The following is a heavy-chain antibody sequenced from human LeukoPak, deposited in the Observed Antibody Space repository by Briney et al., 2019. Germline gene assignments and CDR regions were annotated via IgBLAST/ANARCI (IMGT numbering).Heavy chain of an antibody. CDR2: TYYSGST. CDR1: GGSISSYY. V-gene: IGHV4-59*01. J-gene: IGHJ4*02. D-gene: IGHD3-10*01. CDR3: ASHYGSGSFYSPFDY. Sequence: SETLPLTCTVSGGSISSYYWSWIRQPPGKGLEWIGYTYYSGSTNYNPSLKSRVTISLDTSKNQFSLKLNSVTAADTAVYYCASHYGSGSFYSPFDYWGQGTLVTVSS.